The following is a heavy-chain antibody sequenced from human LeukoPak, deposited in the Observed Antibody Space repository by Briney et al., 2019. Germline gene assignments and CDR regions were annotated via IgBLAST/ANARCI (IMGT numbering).Heavy chain of an antibody. D-gene: IGHD4-23*01. V-gene: IGHV3-21*01. J-gene: IGHJ4*02. CDR2: MTSSGDI. CDR3: ARDLRGNRDY. Sequence: GGSLRLSCAASGFTFSVYSMNWVRQAPGKGLEWVSSMTSSGDIYYAASVKGRFTISRDNAKNTLYLQMNSLRAEDTAVYFCARDLRGNRDYWGQGTLVTVSS. CDR1: GFTFSVYS.